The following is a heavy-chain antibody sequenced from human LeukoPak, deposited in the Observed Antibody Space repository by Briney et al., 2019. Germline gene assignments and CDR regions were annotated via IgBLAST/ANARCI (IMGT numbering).Heavy chain of an antibody. CDR3: AKDYEPLVGVHRWGDWFDP. CDR1: GFTFSNAW. D-gene: IGHD1-26*01. Sequence: GGSLRLSCAASGFTFSNAWMSWVRQAPGKGLEWVGRIKSKTDGGTTDYAAPVKGRFTISRDDSKNTLYLQMNSLRAEDTAVYYCAKDYEPLVGVHRWGDWFDPWGQGTLVTVSS. J-gene: IGHJ5*02. V-gene: IGHV3-15*01. CDR2: IKSKTDGGTT.